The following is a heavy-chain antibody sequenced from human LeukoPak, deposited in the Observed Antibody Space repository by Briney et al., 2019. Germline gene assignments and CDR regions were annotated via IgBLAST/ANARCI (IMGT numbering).Heavy chain of an antibody. CDR1: GFTFSSYA. V-gene: IGHV3-23*01. CDR3: AKRTYYYDSSGYPLPYYFDY. CDR2: ISGSGGST. Sequence: PGGSLRLSCAASGFTFSSYAMSWVRQAPGKGLEWVSAISGSGGSTYSADSVKGRFTISRDNSKNTLYLQMNSLRAEDTAVYYCAKRTYYYDSSGYPLPYYFDYWGQGTLVTVSS. D-gene: IGHD3-22*01. J-gene: IGHJ4*02.